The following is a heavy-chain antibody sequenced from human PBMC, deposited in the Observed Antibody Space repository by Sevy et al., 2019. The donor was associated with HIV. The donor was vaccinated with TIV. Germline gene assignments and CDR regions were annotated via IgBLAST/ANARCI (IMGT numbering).Heavy chain of an antibody. J-gene: IGHJ5*02. CDR1: GFTFSNYA. CDR2: ISGSGNSI. D-gene: IGHD3-10*01. V-gene: IGHV3-23*01. Sequence: GGSLRLSCAASGFTFSNYAMTWVRQSPGKGLEWVSSISGSGNSIYSPDSVKGRFTISRDNSQNTLYLQMTGLRTEDTAVYFCSKGLRDYGPPSLSSDRWGQGTLVTVSS. CDR3: SKGLRDYGPPSLSSDR.